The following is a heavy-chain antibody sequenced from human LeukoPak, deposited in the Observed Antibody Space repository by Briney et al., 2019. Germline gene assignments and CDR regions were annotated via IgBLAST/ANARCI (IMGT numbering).Heavy chain of an antibody. Sequence: PGGSLRLSCAASGFTFSSYTMNWVRQAPGKGLEWVSSIHESGGYIYHADSVKGRFTISRDNAEKSLFLQMDSLRAEDTAVYYCASSSDAFDIWGQGTMVTVSS. CDR3: ASSSDAFDI. J-gene: IGHJ3*02. CDR2: IHESGGYI. CDR1: GFTFSSYT. V-gene: IGHV3-21*01. D-gene: IGHD6-6*01.